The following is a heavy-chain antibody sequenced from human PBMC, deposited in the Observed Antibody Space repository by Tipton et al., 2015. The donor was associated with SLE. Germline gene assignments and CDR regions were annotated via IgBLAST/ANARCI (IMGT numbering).Heavy chain of an antibody. CDR2: ISSSGSTK. J-gene: IGHJ3*02. Sequence: GSLRLSCAASGFTFSSYEMNWVRQAPGKGLEWVSYISSSGSTKYYADSVRGRFTISRDNAENSLYLQMNSLRVEDTAVYYCARDRGFYDRDAFDIWGQGTMVTVSS. V-gene: IGHV3-48*03. D-gene: IGHD3-22*01. CDR3: ARDRGFYDRDAFDI. CDR1: GFTFSSYE.